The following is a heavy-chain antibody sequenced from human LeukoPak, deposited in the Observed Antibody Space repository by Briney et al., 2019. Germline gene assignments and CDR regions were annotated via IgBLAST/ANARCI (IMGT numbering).Heavy chain of an antibody. CDR3: ARDPGIVLITGDPYYYYGMDV. Sequence: GGSLRLSCAASGFTFSDYYMSWIRQAPGKGLEWVSYISSSGSTIYYADSVKGRFTISRDNAKNSLYLQMNSLRAEDTAVYYCARDPGIVLITGDPYYYYGMDVWGQGTTVTVSS. CDR1: GFTFSDYY. CDR2: ISSSGSTI. D-gene: IGHD2-8*01. V-gene: IGHV3-11*04. J-gene: IGHJ6*02.